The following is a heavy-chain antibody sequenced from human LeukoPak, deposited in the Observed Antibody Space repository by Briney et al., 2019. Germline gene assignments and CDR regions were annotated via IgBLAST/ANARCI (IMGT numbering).Heavy chain of an antibody. CDR1: GYTFIGYY. CDR2: INPNSGGT. CDR3: ARTTTSHGDY. J-gene: IGHJ4*02. Sequence: ASMKVSCKASGYTFIGYYIHWVRQAPEQGLEWMGWINPNSGGTNYAQKFQGRVTLTRDTSISTVYMELSGLRSDDTAVYYCARTTTSHGDYWGQGTLVTVSS. D-gene: IGHD1-14*01. V-gene: IGHV1-2*02.